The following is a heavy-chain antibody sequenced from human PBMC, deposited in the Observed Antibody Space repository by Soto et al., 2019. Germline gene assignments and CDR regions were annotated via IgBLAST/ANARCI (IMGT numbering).Heavy chain of an antibody. V-gene: IGHV3-33*08. J-gene: IGHJ6*02. CDR1: GFTFSNYG. CDR2: IWYDGSNK. D-gene: IGHD3-10*01. Sequence: GGSLRLSCAASGFTFSNYGMHWVRQAPGKGLEWVTVIWYDGSNKYYADSVKGRFTISRDNSKNTLYLPMNSLRAEDTAVYYCARDRGYSGSGTRYSGMDVRGQGTTVTVSS. CDR3: ARDRGYSGSGTRYSGMDV.